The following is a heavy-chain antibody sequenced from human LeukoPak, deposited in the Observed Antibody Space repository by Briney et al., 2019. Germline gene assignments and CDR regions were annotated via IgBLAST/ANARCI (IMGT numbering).Heavy chain of an antibody. Sequence: GGSLRLSCAASGFTFDDYAMHWVRQAPGKGLEWVSGISWNSGSIGYADSVKGRFTISRDNAKNSLYLQMNSLRAEDTAVYYCTKVASTGFIAYYFDYWGQGTLVTVSS. J-gene: IGHJ4*02. D-gene: IGHD3-16*02. V-gene: IGHV3-9*01. CDR1: GFTFDDYA. CDR3: TKVASTGFIAYYFDY. CDR2: ISWNSGSI.